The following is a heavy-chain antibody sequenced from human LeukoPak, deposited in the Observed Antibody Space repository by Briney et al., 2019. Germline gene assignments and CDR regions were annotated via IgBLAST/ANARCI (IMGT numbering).Heavy chain of an antibody. J-gene: IGHJ4*02. CDR2: INHSGST. V-gene: IGHV4-34*01. CDR3: ATLSGSSGWYSFDY. CDR1: GGSFSGYY. D-gene: IGHD6-19*01. Sequence: SETLSLTCAVYGGSFSGYYWSWIRQPPGKGLEWIGEINHSGSTNYNPSLKSRVTISVDTSKNQFSLKLSSVTAADTAVYYCATLSGSSGWYSFDYWGQGTLVTVSS.